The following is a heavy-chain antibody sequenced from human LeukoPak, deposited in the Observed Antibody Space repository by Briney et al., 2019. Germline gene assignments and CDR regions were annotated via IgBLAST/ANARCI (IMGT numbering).Heavy chain of an antibody. J-gene: IGHJ3*02. CDR3: ARLMTYYYDSSGYFDAFDI. CDR1: GGSISSGGYY. Sequence: SETLSLTCTVSGGSISSGGYYWSWIRQHPGKGLAWIGYIYYSGSTYYNPSLKSRVTISADTSKNQFSLKLSSVTAADTAVYYCARLMTYYYDSSGYFDAFDIWGQGTMVTVSS. D-gene: IGHD3-22*01. CDR2: IYYSGST. V-gene: IGHV4-31*03.